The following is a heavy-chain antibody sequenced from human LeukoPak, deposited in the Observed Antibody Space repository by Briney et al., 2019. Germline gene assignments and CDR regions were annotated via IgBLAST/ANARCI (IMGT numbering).Heavy chain of an antibody. D-gene: IGHD3-22*01. J-gene: IGHJ4*02. CDR1: GASFSRDY. V-gene: IGHV4-34*01. CDR3: AGTYYYDSSGYSLDY. Sequence: SETLSLTCAVYGASFSRDYWSWIRQPPGKGLEWIGEVNQSGSTKYNPSLKSRVTISVDTSKNQFSLKLSSVTAADTAVYYCAGTYYYDSSGYSLDYWGQGTLVTVSS. CDR2: VNQSGST.